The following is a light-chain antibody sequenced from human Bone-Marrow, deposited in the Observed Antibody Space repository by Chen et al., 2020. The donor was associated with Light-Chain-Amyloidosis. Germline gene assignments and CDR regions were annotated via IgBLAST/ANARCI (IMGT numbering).Light chain of an antibody. CDR1: SSDVGSYNL. Sequence: QSALTQPASVSGSPGQSITISCTGTSSDVGSYNLVSWYQQHPGKAPKLTIYEGSKRPSGVSNRFSGSKSGNTASLTISGLQAEDEADYCCCSYAGSSTLFGGGTKLTVL. CDR2: EGS. CDR3: CSYAGSSTL. J-gene: IGLJ3*02. V-gene: IGLV2-23*01.